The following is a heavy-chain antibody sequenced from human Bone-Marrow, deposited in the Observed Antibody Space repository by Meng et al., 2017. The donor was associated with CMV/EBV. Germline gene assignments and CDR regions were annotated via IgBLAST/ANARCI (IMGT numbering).Heavy chain of an antibody. J-gene: IGHJ4*02. D-gene: IGHD3-3*01. V-gene: IGHV4-38-2*02. Sequence: GSLRLSCTVSGYSISSGYYWGWIRQPPGKGLEWIGSIYHSGSTYYNPSLKSRVTISVDTSKNQFSLKLSSVTAADTAVYYCARRRIFGVFDYWGQGTLVTVSS. CDR3: ARRRIFGVFDY. CDR2: IYHSGST. CDR1: GYSISSGYY.